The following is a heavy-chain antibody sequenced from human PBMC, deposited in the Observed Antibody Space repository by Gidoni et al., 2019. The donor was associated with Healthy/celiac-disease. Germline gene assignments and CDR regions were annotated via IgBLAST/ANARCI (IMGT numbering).Heavy chain of an antibody. CDR3: ARVWQGKTFDY. D-gene: IGHD3-10*01. CDR2: IYHSGST. V-gene: IGHV4-30-2*01. J-gene: IGHJ4*02. CDR1: GGSISSGCYS. Sequence: QLQLQESGSGLVKPSQTLSLTFAVSGGSISSGCYSWSWIRQPPGKGLEWIGYIYHSGSTYYNPSLKSRVTISVDRSKNQFSLKLSSVTAADTAVYYCARVWQGKTFDYWGQGTLVTVSS.